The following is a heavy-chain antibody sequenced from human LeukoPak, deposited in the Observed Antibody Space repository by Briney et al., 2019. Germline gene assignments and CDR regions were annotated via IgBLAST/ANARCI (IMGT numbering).Heavy chain of an antibody. CDR2: ISGSGGST. V-gene: IGHV3-23*01. Sequence: GGSLRLSCAASGFTFSSYAMSWVRQAPGKGLEWVSAISGSGGSTYYADSVKGRFTISRDNSKNTLYLQMNSLRAEDTAVYYCAEAHFDSSGILDYWGQGTLVTVSS. CDR3: AEAHFDSSGILDY. D-gene: IGHD3-22*01. J-gene: IGHJ4*02. CDR1: GFTFSSYA.